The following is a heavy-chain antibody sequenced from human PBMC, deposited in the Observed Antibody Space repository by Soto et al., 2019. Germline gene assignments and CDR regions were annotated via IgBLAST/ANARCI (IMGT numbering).Heavy chain of an antibody. Sequence: SETLSLTCAVSVGSISSSNWWSWVRQPPGEGLEWIGEIYHSGSTNYNPSLKSRVTISVDTSKNQFSLKLSSVTAADTAVYYCARAPKYYYDSSGNWFDPWGQGTLVTVSS. CDR1: VGSISSSNW. J-gene: IGHJ5*02. V-gene: IGHV4-4*02. CDR3: ARAPKYYYDSSGNWFDP. D-gene: IGHD3-22*01. CDR2: IYHSGST.